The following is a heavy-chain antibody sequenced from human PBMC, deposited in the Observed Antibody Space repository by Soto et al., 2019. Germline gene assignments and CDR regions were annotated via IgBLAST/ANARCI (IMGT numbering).Heavy chain of an antibody. Sequence: GASVEGSRKGSGYTFTRHYIPWGRPAPRQGVEWMGIINPSGGSTSYAQKFQGRVTMTRDTSTSTVYMELRSLRSEDTAVYYCARGSATVTTNYYYYGMDVWGQGTTVNVSS. J-gene: IGHJ6*02. CDR2: INPSGGST. CDR1: GYTFTRHY. V-gene: IGHV1-46*01. CDR3: ARGSATVTTNYYYYGMDV. D-gene: IGHD4-4*01.